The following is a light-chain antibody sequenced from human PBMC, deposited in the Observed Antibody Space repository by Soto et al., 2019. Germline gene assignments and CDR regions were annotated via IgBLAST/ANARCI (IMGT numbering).Light chain of an antibody. CDR1: QTVTNNY. CDR3: QQHGTSPLP. Sequence: EIVLTQSPGTLSLSPGEGATLSCRASQTVTNNYLTWYQQKPGQAPRLVIYGASSRATGIPDRFSGSGSGTDFPLTISRLEPEDFAVYYCQQHGTSPLPFGGGTKVEIK. CDR2: GAS. V-gene: IGKV3-20*01. J-gene: IGKJ4*01.